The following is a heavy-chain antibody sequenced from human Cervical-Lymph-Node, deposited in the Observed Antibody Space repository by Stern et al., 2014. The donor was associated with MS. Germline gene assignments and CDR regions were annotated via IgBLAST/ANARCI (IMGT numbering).Heavy chain of an antibody. V-gene: IGHV1-18*01. CDR3: ARVSGARPFDF. CDR2: VSVYDGDT. J-gene: IGHJ4*02. CDR1: GYTFSNYG. D-gene: IGHD3-10*02. Sequence: QVQLVQSGAEVEKPGASVKVSCKTSGYTFSNYGITWVRQAPGQGLEWMGWVSVYDGDTNYAQKFQGRVTMTTDTSTTTAYMELGSLRSDDTAVYFCARVSGARPFDFWGQGTLVTVSS.